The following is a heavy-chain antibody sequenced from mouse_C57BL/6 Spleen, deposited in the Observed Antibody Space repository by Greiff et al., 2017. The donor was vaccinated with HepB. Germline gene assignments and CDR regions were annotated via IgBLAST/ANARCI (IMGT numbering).Heavy chain of an antibody. V-gene: IGHV1-18*01. J-gene: IGHJ4*01. CDR3: ARDGSSVYYAMDY. D-gene: IGHD1-1*01. Sequence: EVQLQQSGPELVKPGASVKIPCKASGYTFTDYNMDWVKQSHGKSLEWIGDINPNNGGTNYNQKFKGKATLTVDKSSSTAYMELRSLTSEDTAVYYCARDGSSVYYAMDYWGQGTSVTVSS. CDR1: GYTFTDYN. CDR2: INPNNGGT.